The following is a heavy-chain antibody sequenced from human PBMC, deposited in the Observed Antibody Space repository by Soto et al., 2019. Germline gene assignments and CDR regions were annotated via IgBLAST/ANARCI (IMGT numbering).Heavy chain of an antibody. Sequence: ASVKASCKASGYTFTGYYMHWVRQAPGQGLEWMGWINPNSGGTNYAQKFQGWVTMTRDTSISTAYMELSRLRSDDTAVYYCARGGDSSSWSSNYYYYYGMDVRGQGTTVTVSS. V-gene: IGHV1-2*04. D-gene: IGHD6-13*01. CDR1: GYTFTGYY. J-gene: IGHJ6*02. CDR2: INPNSGGT. CDR3: ARGGDSSSWSSNYYYYYGMDV.